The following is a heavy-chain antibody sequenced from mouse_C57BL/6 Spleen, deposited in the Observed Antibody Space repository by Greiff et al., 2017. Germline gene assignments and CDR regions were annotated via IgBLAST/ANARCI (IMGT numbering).Heavy chain of an antibody. Sequence: VKLMESGAELARPGASVKMSCKASGYTFTSYTMHWVKQRPGQGLEWIGYINPSSGYTKYNQKFKDKATLTADKSSSTAYMQLSSLTSEDSAVYYCAKERYGSSYVGYFDVWGTGTTVTVSS. CDR2: INPSSGYT. CDR3: AKERYGSSYVGYFDV. V-gene: IGHV1-4*01. CDR1: GYTFTSYT. D-gene: IGHD1-1*01. J-gene: IGHJ1*03.